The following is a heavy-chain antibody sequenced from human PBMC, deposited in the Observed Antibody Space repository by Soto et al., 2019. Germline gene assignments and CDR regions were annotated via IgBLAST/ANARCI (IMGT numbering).Heavy chain of an antibody. D-gene: IGHD6-19*01. CDR1: GFTFGSYW. CDR2: INSDGSST. J-gene: IGHJ5*02. Sequence: GGSLRLSCAASGFTFGSYWMHWVRQAPGKGLVWVSRINSDGSSTSYADSVKGRFTISRDNAKNTLYLQMNRLRAEGTAVYYCARDPRLRAVAGTNWFDPSGQGTLVTVSS. V-gene: IGHV3-74*01. CDR3: ARDPRLRAVAGTNWFDP.